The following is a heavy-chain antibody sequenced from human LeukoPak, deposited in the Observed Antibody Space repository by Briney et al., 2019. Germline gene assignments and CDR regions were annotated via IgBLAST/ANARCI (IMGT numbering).Heavy chain of an antibody. V-gene: IGHV1-8*01. D-gene: IGHD3-10*01. CDR3: ARPLYYYGSGSYHY. J-gene: IGHJ4*02. CDR1: GYTFTSYD. CDR2: MNPNSGNT. Sequence: TSVKVSCKASGYTFTSYDINWVRQATGQGLEWMGWMNPNSGNTGYAQKFQGRVTMTRNTSISTAYMELSSLRSEDTAVYYCARPLYYYGSGSYHYWGQGTLVTVSS.